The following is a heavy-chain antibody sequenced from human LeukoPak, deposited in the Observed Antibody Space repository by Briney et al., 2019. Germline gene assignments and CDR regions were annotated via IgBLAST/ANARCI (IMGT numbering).Heavy chain of an antibody. CDR2: INQDGSEK. CDR1: GFTLSSYW. Sequence: GGSLRLSCAASGFTLSSYWMSWVRQAPGKGLEWVANINQDGSEKYYVDSLKGRFTISRDNAKKSLYLQMNSLRAEDTGVYYCARDVYRGSSWYAFDFWGQGTLVTVSS. D-gene: IGHD6-13*01. J-gene: IGHJ4*02. CDR3: ARDVYRGSSWYAFDF. V-gene: IGHV3-7*01.